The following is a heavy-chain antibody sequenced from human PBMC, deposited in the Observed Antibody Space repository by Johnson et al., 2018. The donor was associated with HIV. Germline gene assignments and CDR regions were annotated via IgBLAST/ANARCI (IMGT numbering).Heavy chain of an antibody. CDR1: GFTFSSYD. D-gene: IGHD1-26*01. J-gene: IGHJ3*02. CDR3: ARVRVGAFDI. Sequence: VQLVESGGGLVQPGGSLRLSCAASGFTFSSYDMHWVRQATGKGLEWVSAIGTAGDTYYPDSVKGRFTISRDNSKNTLYLQMNSLRAEDTAVYYCARVRVGAFDIWGQGTMVTVSS. V-gene: IGHV3-13*01. CDR2: IGTAGDT.